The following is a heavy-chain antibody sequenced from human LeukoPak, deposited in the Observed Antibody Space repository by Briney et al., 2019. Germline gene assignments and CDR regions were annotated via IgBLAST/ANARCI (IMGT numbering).Heavy chain of an antibody. CDR3: ARDSAEDYYDSSGYYQSDAFDI. D-gene: IGHD3-22*01. CDR1: GYTFTGYY. V-gene: IGHV1-2*02. J-gene: IGHJ3*02. Sequence: ASVKVSCKASGYTFTGYYMHWVRQAPGQGLEWMGWINPNSGGTNYAQKFQGRVTMTRDTSISTACMELSRLRSDDTAVYYCARDSAEDYYDSSGYYQSDAFDIWGQGTMVTVSS. CDR2: INPNSGGT.